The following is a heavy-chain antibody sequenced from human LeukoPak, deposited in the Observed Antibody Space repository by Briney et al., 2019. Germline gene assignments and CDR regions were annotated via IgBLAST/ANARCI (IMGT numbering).Heavy chain of an antibody. D-gene: IGHD3-16*02. Sequence: GESLRISCKGSGYSFTSYWITWVRQMPGKGPEWMGRIDPSESYTNYSPSFQGHVTISADKSITTAYLQWSSLKASDTAMYYCARLEGGVIVDYWAREPWSPSPQ. CDR2: IDPSESYT. CDR1: GYSFTSYW. CDR3: ARLEGGVIVDY. J-gene: IGHJ4*02. V-gene: IGHV5-10-1*01.